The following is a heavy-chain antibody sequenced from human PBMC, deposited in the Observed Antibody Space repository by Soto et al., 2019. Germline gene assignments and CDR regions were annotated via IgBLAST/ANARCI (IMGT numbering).Heavy chain of an antibody. J-gene: IGHJ4*02. Sequence: EVQLLESGGGLVQPGGSLRLSCAASGFTFSSYGMSWVRQAPGKGLEWVSAISHSGGNTYYADSVKGRFAISRDNSKNTLDLQMNSLRAEDTAVYYCATFIFCSSTSCYGREGGYWGQGTLVTVSS. CDR1: GFTFSSYG. V-gene: IGHV3-23*01. CDR2: ISHSGGNT. D-gene: IGHD2-2*01. CDR3: ATFIFCSSTSCYGREGGY.